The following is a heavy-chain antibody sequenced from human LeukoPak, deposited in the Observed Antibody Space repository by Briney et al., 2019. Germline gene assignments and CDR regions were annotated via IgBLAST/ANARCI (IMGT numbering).Heavy chain of an antibody. CDR1: GGAISSRGYY. J-gene: IGHJ4*02. D-gene: IGHD2-21*01. V-gene: IGHV4-30-2*01. CDR3: ARAGGWLAIDY. Sequence: NPSETLSLTCTVSGGAISSRGYYWSWIRQAPGKGLDWVGYIYHRGSAYYNPCLKSRATISVDKSKSQFSLKLSSVTAADTAVYCCARAGGWLAIDYWGQGTLVTVSS. CDR2: IYHRGSA.